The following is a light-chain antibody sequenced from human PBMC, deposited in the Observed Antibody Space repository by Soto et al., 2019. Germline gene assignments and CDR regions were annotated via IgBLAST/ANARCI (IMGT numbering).Light chain of an antibody. CDR2: GAS. Sequence: EIVLTQSPGTLSLFPGETATLSCRASQRVSSNYLAWYQQKPGQAPRLLIYGASRRATGIPDRFSGSGSGTDFGRTINRLEPEDFAVYYCQQYGKSPGLTFGGGTKVEIK. V-gene: IGKV3-20*01. CDR3: QQYGKSPGLT. J-gene: IGKJ4*01. CDR1: QRVSSNY.